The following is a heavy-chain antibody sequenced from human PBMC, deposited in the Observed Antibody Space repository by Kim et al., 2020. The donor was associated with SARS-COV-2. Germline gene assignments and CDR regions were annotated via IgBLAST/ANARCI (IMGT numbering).Heavy chain of an antibody. V-gene: IGHV4-30-2*01. Sequence: SETLSLTCAVSGGSISSGGYSWSWIRQPPGKGLEWIGYICHSGSTYYNPSLKSRVTISVDRSKNQFSLKLSSVTAADTAVYYCASATHYGSGSRFDPWGQGTLVTVSS. CDR3: ASATHYGSGSRFDP. J-gene: IGHJ5*02. CDR1: GGSISSGGYS. CDR2: ICHSGST. D-gene: IGHD3-10*01.